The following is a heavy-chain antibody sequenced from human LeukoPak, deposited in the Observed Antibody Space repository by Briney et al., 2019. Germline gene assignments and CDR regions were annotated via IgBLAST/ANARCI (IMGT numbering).Heavy chain of an antibody. J-gene: IGHJ4*02. Sequence: SETLSLTCTISGGSISSYYWSWLRQPPGKGLEWIGYIYYSGSTNYNPSLRSRVTISVDTSKNQFSLRLSSVTAADTAVYYCTRHNYLGYTYGQGALDYWGQGTLVTVSS. D-gene: IGHD5-18*01. CDR2: IYYSGST. CDR3: TRHNYLGYTYGQGALDY. V-gene: IGHV4-59*08. CDR1: GGSISSYY.